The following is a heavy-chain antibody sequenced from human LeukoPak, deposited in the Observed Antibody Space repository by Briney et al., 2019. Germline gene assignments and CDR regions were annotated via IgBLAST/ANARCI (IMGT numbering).Heavy chain of an antibody. Sequence: SGGSLRLSCAASGFTFGNYGMHWVRQAPGKGLEWVALIWNDGSNKYYADSVKGRSIISRDNSKNTLYLQMNSLRAEDTAVYYCAREWTRTGPFDYWGRGTLVTVSS. D-gene: IGHD3/OR15-3a*01. CDR2: IWNDGSNK. J-gene: IGHJ4*02. CDR1: GFTFGNYG. CDR3: AREWTRTGPFDY. V-gene: IGHV3-33*08.